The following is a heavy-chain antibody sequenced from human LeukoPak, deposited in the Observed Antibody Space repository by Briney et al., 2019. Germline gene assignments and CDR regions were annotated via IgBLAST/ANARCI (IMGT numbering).Heavy chain of an antibody. CDR3: AKGGRMQQWLVDYYYYMDV. D-gene: IGHD6-19*01. CDR2: ITGSGGST. CDR1: GFTFSSYA. V-gene: IGHV3-23*01. Sequence: GGSLRLSCAASGFTFSSYAMHWVRQAPGKGLEWGLAITGSGGSTSYADSLKGRFTISRDNSKNTLYLQMNSLRAEDTAVYYCAKGGRMQQWLVDYYYYMDVWGKGTTVTISS. J-gene: IGHJ6*03.